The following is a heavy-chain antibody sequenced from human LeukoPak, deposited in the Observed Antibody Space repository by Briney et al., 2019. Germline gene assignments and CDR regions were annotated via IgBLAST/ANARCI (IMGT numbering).Heavy chain of an antibody. D-gene: IGHD3-9*01. CDR3: ARMAGRYDILTGYWYYFDY. CDR1: GFTFSSNY. Sequence: PGGSLRLSCAASGFTFSSNYMSWVRQAPGKGLEWVSVIYSGGSTYYADSVKGRFTISRDNSKNTLYLQMNSLRAEDTAVYYCARMAGRYDILTGYWYYFDYWGQGTLVTVSS. CDR2: IYSGGST. V-gene: IGHV3-53*01. J-gene: IGHJ4*02.